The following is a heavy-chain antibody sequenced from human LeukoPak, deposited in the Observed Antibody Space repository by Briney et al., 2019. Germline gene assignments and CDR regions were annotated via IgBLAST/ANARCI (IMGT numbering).Heavy chain of an antibody. CDR2: ITSSGSTV. J-gene: IGHJ4*02. Sequence: GGSLRLSCVASGFTFSDHYMSWIRQAPGKGLEWVSYITSSGSTVYYADSVKGRFTFSRDNAKNSLYLQMNSLRAEDTAVYYCARRIAAAAAPYYFDYWGQGTLVTVSS. CDR3: ARRIAAAAAPYYFDY. D-gene: IGHD6-13*01. CDR1: GFTFSDHY. V-gene: IGHV3-11*01.